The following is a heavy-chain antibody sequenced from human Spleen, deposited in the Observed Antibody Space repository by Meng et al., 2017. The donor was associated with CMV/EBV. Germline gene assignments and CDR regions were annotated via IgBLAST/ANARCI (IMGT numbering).Heavy chain of an antibody. CDR2: ISWNSGSM. J-gene: IGHJ4*02. V-gene: IGHV3-9*01. CDR1: GFTFDDYA. CDR3: AKDVGSGSYYNWNYFDS. D-gene: IGHD3-10*01. Sequence: GGSLRLSCVTSGFTFDDYAIHWVRQAPGKGLEWVSGISWNSGSMSYADSVQGRFTISRDNAKSSLYLQMNSLRAEDTALYFCAKDVGSGSYYNWNYFDSWGQGTLVTVSS.